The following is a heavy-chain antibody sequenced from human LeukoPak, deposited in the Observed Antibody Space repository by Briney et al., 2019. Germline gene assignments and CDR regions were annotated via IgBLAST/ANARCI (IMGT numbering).Heavy chain of an antibody. CDR3: AKDRSYGAFEI. D-gene: IGHD3-10*01. CDR2: ISGSGGRT. V-gene: IGHV3-23*01. Sequence: GGTLRLSCAASGFTFSNHGMNWVRQAPGKGLEWVSGISGSGGRTYYADSVKGRFTISRDNSKNTVYLQMNSLRAEDTAVYYCAKDRSYGAFEIWGQGTMVTVSS. J-gene: IGHJ3*02. CDR1: GFTFSNHG.